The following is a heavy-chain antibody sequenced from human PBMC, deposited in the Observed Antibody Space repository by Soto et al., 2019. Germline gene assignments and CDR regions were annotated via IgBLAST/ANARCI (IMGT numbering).Heavy chain of an antibody. CDR1: GFTFSNYA. Sequence: EVQLLDSGGGLVQPGGSLRLSCAASGFTFSNYAMTWVRQGPGKGLEWVSGISGRGGRSYYADSVKGRFTISRDNSKSTLYLQMNSLRAEYTAVYYCAKAYFVWSSEQPYYFDYWGQGTLVTVSS. CDR2: ISGRGGRS. J-gene: IGHJ4*02. D-gene: IGHD3-16*01. CDR3: AKAYFVWSSEQPYYFDY. V-gene: IGHV3-23*01.